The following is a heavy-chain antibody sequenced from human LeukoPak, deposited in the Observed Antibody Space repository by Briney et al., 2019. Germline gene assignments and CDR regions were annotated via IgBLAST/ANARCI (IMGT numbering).Heavy chain of an antibody. CDR2: IYYSGST. CDR3: ARDFHPIAAVPVYFDL. D-gene: IGHD6-13*01. V-gene: IGHV4-39*07. CDR1: GGSISSSSYY. Sequence: SETLSLTCTVSGGSISSSSYYWGWIRQPPGKGLEWIGSIYYSGSTYYNPSLKSRVTISVDTSKNQFSLKLSSVTAADTAVYYCARDFHPIAAVPVYFDLWGRGTLVTVSS. J-gene: IGHJ2*01.